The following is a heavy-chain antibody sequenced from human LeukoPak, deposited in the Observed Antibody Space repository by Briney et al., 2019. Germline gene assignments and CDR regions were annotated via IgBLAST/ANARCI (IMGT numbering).Heavy chain of an antibody. J-gene: IGHJ4*02. CDR1: EFPFISYS. CDR2: ISSSSSYI. Sequence: GGSLRLSCAASEFPFISYSMNWVRQAPGKGLEWVSSISSSSSYIYYADSVKGRFTISRDNAKNSLYLQMNSLRAEDTAVYYCARERGVGIYDYWGQGTLVTVSS. CDR3: ARERGVGIYDY. V-gene: IGHV3-21*01. D-gene: IGHD1-26*01.